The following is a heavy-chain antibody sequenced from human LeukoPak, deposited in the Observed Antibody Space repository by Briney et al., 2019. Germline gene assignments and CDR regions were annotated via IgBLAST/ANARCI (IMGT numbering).Heavy chain of an antibody. Sequence: SETLSLTCTLSGDSISSSDHYWVWIRQSPGKGLEWIGSVSQSGNTYYKSSLRSRVTVSIDTSKNEFSLILTSVTAADTAEYYCARHLYYSASGFWYIDLWGRGTLVIVSP. V-gene: IGHV4-39*01. D-gene: IGHD3-10*01. CDR1: GDSISSSDHY. CDR2: VSQSGNT. J-gene: IGHJ2*01. CDR3: ARHLYYSASGFWYIDL.